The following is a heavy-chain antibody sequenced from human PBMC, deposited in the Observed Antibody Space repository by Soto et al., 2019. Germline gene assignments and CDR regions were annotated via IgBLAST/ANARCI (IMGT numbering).Heavy chain of an antibody. J-gene: IGHJ5*02. D-gene: IGHD3-16*01. CDR3: TTKLGENWFDP. CDR2: IKSKTDGGTT. Sequence: PGGSLRLSCAASGFTFSNAWMSWVRQAPGKGLEWVGRIKSKTDGGTTDYAAPVKGRFTISRDDSKNTLYLQMNSLKTEDTAVYYGTTKLGENWFDPWGQGTLVTVSS. CDR1: GFTFSNAW. V-gene: IGHV3-15*01.